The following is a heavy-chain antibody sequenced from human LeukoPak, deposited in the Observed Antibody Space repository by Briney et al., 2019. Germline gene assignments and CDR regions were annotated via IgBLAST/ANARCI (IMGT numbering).Heavy chain of an antibody. CDR2: ISYDGSNK. J-gene: IGHJ4*02. Sequence: GGSLRLSCAASGFTFSSYAMHWVRQAPGKGLEWVVVISYDGSNKYYADSVKGRFTISRDNSKNTLYLQMNSLRAEDTAVYYCARDVDTAMTFDYWGQGTLVTVSS. CDR3: ARDVDTAMTFDY. V-gene: IGHV3-30-3*01. CDR1: GFTFSSYA. D-gene: IGHD5-18*01.